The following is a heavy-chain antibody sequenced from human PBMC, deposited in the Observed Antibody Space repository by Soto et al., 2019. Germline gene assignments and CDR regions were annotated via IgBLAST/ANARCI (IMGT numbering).Heavy chain of an antibody. J-gene: IGHJ4*02. D-gene: IGHD2-15*01. CDR1: GFTFSSYS. CDR3: ARAGLGYCSGGSCYLCY. V-gene: IGHV3-48*01. CDR2: ISSSSSTI. Sequence: GGSLRLSCAASGFTFSSYSMNWVRQPPGKGLEWVSYISSSSSTIYYADSLKGRFTISRDNAKNSLYLQMNSLRAEDTAVYYCARAGLGYCSGGSCYLCYWGQGTLVTVSS.